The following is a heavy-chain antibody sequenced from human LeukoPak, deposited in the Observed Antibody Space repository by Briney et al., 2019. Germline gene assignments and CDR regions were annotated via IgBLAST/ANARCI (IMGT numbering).Heavy chain of an antibody. J-gene: IGHJ5*02. CDR3: ARKYCSGGSCYRWFDP. D-gene: IGHD2-15*01. CDR2: ISAYNGNT. Sequence: ASVKVSCKASGYTFTSYGINWVRQAPGQGLEWMGWISAYNGNTDYAQKFQGRVTMTTDTSTSTAYMELRSLRSDDTAVYYCARKYCSGGSCYRWFDPWGQGTLVTVSS. V-gene: IGHV1-18*01. CDR1: GYTFTSYG.